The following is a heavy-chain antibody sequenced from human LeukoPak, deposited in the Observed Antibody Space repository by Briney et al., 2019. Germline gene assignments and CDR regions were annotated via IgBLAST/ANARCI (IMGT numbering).Heavy chain of an antibody. D-gene: IGHD3-22*01. CDR3: ARDRPAYYYDSSGYP. V-gene: IGHV4-61*02. CDR2: IYTSGST. CDR1: GGSISSGSYY. Sequence: SETLSLTCTVSGGSISSGSYYWRWVRPPAREGLEWVGRIYTSGSTNYNPSLKSRVTISVDTSKNQFSLKLSSVTAADTAVYYCARDRPAYYYDSSGYPWGQGTLVTVSS. J-gene: IGHJ5*02.